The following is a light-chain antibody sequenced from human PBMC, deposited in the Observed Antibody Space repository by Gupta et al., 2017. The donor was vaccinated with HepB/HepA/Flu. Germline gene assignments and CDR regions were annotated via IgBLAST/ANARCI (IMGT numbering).Light chain of an antibody. Sequence: DIQIPQSPSSLSASVGDRVTITCRASQSISSYLNWYQQKPGKAPKLLIYAASSLQSGVPSRFSGSGSGTDFTLTISSLQPEDVATYYCQQRYSTPPTFGQGTKLEIK. CDR1: QSISSY. CDR3: QQRYSTPPT. CDR2: AAS. J-gene: IGKJ2*01. V-gene: IGKV1-39*01.